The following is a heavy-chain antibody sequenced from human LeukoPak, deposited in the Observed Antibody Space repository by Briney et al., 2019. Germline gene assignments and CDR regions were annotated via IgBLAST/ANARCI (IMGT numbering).Heavy chain of an antibody. CDR2: IWYDGTNK. J-gene: IGHJ4*02. V-gene: IGHV3-33*08. CDR1: GFIFSNYV. Sequence: GGSLRLSCGASGFIFSNYVIHWVRQAPGKGLEWVAVIWYDGTNKYYADSVKGRFTISRDTSNNTLYLQMNSLRAEDTAVYYCARGFMRRLDSWGQGTLVTVSS. CDR3: ARGFMRRLDS.